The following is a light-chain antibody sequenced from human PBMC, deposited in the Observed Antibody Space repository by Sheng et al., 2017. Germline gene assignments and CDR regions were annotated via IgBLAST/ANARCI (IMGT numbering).Light chain of an antibody. CDR3: QQLNSYPFT. CDR2: AAS. V-gene: IGKV1-9*01. CDR1: QGISSY. Sequence: DIQLTQSPSFLSASVGDRVTITCRASQGISSYLAWYQQKPGKAPKLLIYAASTLQSGVPSRFSGSGSGTDFTLTISSLQPEDFATYYCQQLNSYPFTFGQGTRLDIK. J-gene: IGKJ5*01.